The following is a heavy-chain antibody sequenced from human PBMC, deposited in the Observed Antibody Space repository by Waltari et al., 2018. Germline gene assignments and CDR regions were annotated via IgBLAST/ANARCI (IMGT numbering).Heavy chain of an antibody. CDR3: ARGIYQFDY. D-gene: IGHD2-2*01. CDR2: IKEDGSEK. CDR1: GFTFSNYW. Sequence: EVQLVESGGGLVQPGGSLGLSCETYGFTFSNYWMSWVRQAPGKGLEWVANIKEDGSEKYYVDSVKGRFTISRDNAKNSLYLQMNSLRAEETAVYYCARGIYQFDYWGQGTLVTVSS. V-gene: IGHV3-7*04. J-gene: IGHJ4*02.